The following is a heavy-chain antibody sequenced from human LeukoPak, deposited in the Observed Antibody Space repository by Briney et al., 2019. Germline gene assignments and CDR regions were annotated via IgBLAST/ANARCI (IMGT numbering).Heavy chain of an antibody. D-gene: IGHD6-19*01. CDR2: ISSSSSYI. CDR3: ARADSGLSLFDY. Sequence: GGSLRLSCAASGFTFSSYSMNWVRQSPGKGLEWVSSISSSSSYIYYADSVKGRFTISRDNAKNSLYLQMNSLRAEDTAVYYCARADSGLSLFDYWGQGTLVTVSS. CDR1: GFTFSSYS. J-gene: IGHJ4*02. V-gene: IGHV3-21*01.